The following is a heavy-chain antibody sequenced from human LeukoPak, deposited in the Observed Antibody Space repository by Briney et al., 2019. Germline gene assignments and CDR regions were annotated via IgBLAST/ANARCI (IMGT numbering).Heavy chain of an antibody. Sequence: SETLSLTCTVSGVSISSYYWSWIRQPPGKGLEWIGYIYYSGGTNFNPSLKSRVIISVDTSKNQFSLKLSSVTAADTAVYYCASLRGYYYDDWFDPWGQGTLVTVSS. CDR3: ASLRGYYYDDWFDP. D-gene: IGHD3-22*01. V-gene: IGHV4-59*12. J-gene: IGHJ5*02. CDR1: GVSISSYY. CDR2: IYYSGGT.